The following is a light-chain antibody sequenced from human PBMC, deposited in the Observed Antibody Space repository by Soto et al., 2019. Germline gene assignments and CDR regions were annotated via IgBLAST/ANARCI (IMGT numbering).Light chain of an antibody. Sequence: DIQMTQSPSTLSASVGDRVTITCRASPSISSWLAWYQQNPGKAPKVLIYKASSLESGVPSRFSGSGSRTEFTLTISSLQTEDFATYYCQQYSANSPWTFGQGTKVEIK. CDR3: QQYSANSPWT. V-gene: IGKV1-5*03. CDR2: KAS. CDR1: PSISSW. J-gene: IGKJ1*01.